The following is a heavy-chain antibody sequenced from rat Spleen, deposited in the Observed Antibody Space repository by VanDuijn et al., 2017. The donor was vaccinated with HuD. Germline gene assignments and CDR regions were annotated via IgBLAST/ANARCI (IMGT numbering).Heavy chain of an antibody. Sequence: EVQLVESGGGSVQPGRSLKLSCAASGFTFSDYYMTWVRQAPAKGLEWVASISPSGGSTYYRDSVKGRFTISRDNAKSTLYLQMDSLRSEDTALYYCARNYGGSPFDYWGQGVMVTVSS. CDR3: ARNYGGSPFDY. V-gene: IGHV5-25*01. CDR1: GFTFSDYY. J-gene: IGHJ2*01. CDR2: ISPSGGST. D-gene: IGHD1-11*01.